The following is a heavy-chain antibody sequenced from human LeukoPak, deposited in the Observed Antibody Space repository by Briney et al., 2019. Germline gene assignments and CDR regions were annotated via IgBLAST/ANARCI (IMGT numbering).Heavy chain of an antibody. J-gene: IGHJ4*02. Sequence: ASVKVSCKASGYTFTSYGISWVRQAPGQGLEWMGWISAYNGNTNYAQKLQGRVNMTTDTSTSTAYMELRSLRSHDTAVYYCARGNLRDCTNGVCYPAHFDYWGQGTLVTVSS. CDR2: ISAYNGNT. D-gene: IGHD2-8*01. CDR3: ARGNLRDCTNGVCYPAHFDY. V-gene: IGHV1-18*01. CDR1: GYTFTSYG.